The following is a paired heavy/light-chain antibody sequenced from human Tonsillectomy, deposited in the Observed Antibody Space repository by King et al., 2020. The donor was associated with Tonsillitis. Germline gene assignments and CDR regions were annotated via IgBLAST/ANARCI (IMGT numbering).Light chain of an antibody. V-gene: IGKV4-1*01. CDR2: WAS. Sequence: DIVMTQSPDSLAVSLGERATINCKSSQSVLHSSNNKNYLAWYQQKPGQPPKLLIYWASTRESGVPDRFSGSGSETDFTLTISSLQADDVAVYYCQQYFFIPYTFGQGTKLEIK. J-gene: IGKJ2*01. CDR3: QQYFFIPYT. CDR1: QSVLHSSNNKNY.
Heavy chain of an antibody. CDR2: ISGSGGTT. CDR1: GFTFSNYA. CDR3: AKGAGVKSVPVAVDY. D-gene: IGHD2-2*01. J-gene: IGHJ4*02. Sequence: EVQLLESGGDLIQPGGSLRLSCAASGFTFSNYAMTWVRQAPGKGLEWVSVISGSGGTTDYADSVKGRFTISRDNSKNTVYLQMNRLRAEDTAVYYCAKGAGVKSVPVAVDYWGQGTLVTVSS. V-gene: IGHV3-23*01.